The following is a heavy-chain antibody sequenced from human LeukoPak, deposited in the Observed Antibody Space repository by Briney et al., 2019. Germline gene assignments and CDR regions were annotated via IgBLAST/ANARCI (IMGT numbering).Heavy chain of an antibody. CDR2: ISYDGSNK. D-gene: IGHD6-19*01. V-gene: IGHV3-30*18. J-gene: IGHJ4*02. Sequence: GGSLRLSCAASGFTFSSYGMHWVRQAPGKGLEWVAVISYDGSNKYYADSVKGRFTISRDNSKNTLYLQMNSLRAEDTAVYYCAKDVGSSGWYYFDYWGQGTLVTVSS. CDR1: GFTFSSYG. CDR3: AKDVGSSGWYYFDY.